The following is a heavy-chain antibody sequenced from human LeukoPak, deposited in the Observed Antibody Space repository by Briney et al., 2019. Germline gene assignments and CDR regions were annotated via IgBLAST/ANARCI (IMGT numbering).Heavy chain of an antibody. V-gene: IGHV6-1*01. J-gene: IGHJ3*02. CDR3: ARVAPVDRHYTSIAVAGPPNDAFDI. D-gene: IGHD6-19*01. CDR2: TYYRSKWYN. Sequence: SQTLSLTCAISGDSVSSNSAAWNWIRQSPSRGLEWLGRTYYRSKWYNDYAVSVKSRITINPDTSKNQFSLQLNSATPEDTAVYYCARVAPVDRHYTSIAVAGPPNDAFDIWGQGTMVTVSS. CDR1: GDSVSSNSAA.